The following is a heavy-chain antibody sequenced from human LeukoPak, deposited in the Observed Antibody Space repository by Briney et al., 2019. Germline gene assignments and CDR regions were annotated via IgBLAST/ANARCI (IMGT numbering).Heavy chain of an antibody. CDR3: ARDKYSSGFTAEK. CDR2: ISYDGSNK. CDR1: GFTFSSYA. D-gene: IGHD6-19*01. V-gene: IGHV3-30*01. J-gene: IGHJ4*02. Sequence: GGSLRLSCAASGFTFSSYAMHWVRQAPGKGLEWVAVISYDGSNKYYADSVKGRFTISRDNSKNTLYLQMNSLTPEDTALYYCARDKYSSGFTAEKWGQGTLVTVSS.